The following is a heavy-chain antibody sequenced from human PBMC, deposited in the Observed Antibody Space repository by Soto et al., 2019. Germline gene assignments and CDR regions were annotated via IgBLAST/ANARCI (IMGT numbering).Heavy chain of an antibody. D-gene: IGHD1-7*01. CDR2: ISYSGST. V-gene: IGHV4-30-4*01. CDR1: GGSISSGNYY. J-gene: IGHJ4*02. Sequence: QVQLQESGPGLVKPSQTLSLTCTVSGGSISSGNYYWSWIRQPPGKVLEWIGFISYSGSTYYNASLKSRVTISVDTSKNQFSLNLSFVTAADTAVYYCATMGTPATGLYYFDYWGQGTLATVSS. CDR3: ATMGTPATGLYYFDY.